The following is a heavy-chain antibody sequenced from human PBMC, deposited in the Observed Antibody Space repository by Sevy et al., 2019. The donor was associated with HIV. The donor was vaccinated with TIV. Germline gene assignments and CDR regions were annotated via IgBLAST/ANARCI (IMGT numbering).Heavy chain of an antibody. CDR1: GFTFDDYG. J-gene: IGHJ4*02. CDR2: INWNGGST. D-gene: IGHD2-2*01. CDR3: ARGSFCSSASCYSGGYHY. V-gene: IGHV3-20*04. Sequence: GGSLRLSCAASGFTFDDYGMSWVRQAPGKGLEWVSGINWNGGSTGYADSVKGRFTISRDNAKNSLYLQMNSLRAEDTAVYYCARGSFCSSASCYSGGYHYWGQGTLVTVSS.